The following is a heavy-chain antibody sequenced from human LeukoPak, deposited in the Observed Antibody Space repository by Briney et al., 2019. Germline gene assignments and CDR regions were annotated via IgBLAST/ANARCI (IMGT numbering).Heavy chain of an antibody. CDR3: AKDPDSITMIDGMDV. J-gene: IGHJ6*02. CDR2: IYSGGNT. D-gene: IGHD3-22*01. V-gene: IGHV3-53*01. Sequence: GGSLRLSCAASGFTVSSNYMSWVRQAPGKGLEWVSVIYSGGNTYYADSVKGRFTISRDNSKNTLYLQMNSLRAEDTAVYYCAKDPDSITMIDGMDVWGQGTTVTVSS. CDR1: GFTVSSNY.